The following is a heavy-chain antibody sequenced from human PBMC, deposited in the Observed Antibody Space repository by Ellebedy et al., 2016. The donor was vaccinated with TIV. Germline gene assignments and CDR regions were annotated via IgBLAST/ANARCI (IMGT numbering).Heavy chain of an antibody. CDR1: GASITSYY. CDR3: AREARIAVAGTAGFDY. V-gene: IGHV4-59*01. D-gene: IGHD6-19*01. CDR2: IFYRGHT. J-gene: IGHJ4*02. Sequence: MPSETLSLTCTVSGASITSYYWNWIRQPQGKGLEWIAYIFYRGHTNYKPSLKSRVTISVDTSKNQFSLKLNSVTAADTAVYYCAREARIAVAGTAGFDYWGQGTLVTVSS.